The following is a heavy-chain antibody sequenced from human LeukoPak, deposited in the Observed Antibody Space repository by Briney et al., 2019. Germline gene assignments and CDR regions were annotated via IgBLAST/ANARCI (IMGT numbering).Heavy chain of an antibody. V-gene: IGHV3-30*02. Sequence: PGRSLRLSCAASGFTFDDYAMHWVRQAPGKGLEWVAFIRYDGSNKYYADSVKGRFTISRDNSKNTLYVQMNSLRVEDTAVYYCAKDRGSWRRFDYWGQGTLVTVSS. CDR2: IRYDGSNK. CDR3: AKDRGSWRRFDY. J-gene: IGHJ4*02. D-gene: IGHD1-26*01. CDR1: GFTFDDYA.